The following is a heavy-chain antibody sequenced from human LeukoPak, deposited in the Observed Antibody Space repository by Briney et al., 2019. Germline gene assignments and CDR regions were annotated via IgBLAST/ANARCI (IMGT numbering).Heavy chain of an antibody. CDR2: INHSGST. Sequence: PSETLSLTCTVYGGSFSGYYWSWIRQPPGKGLEWIGEINHSGSTNYNPSLKSRVTISVDTSKNQFSLKPSSVTAADTAMYYCARVPAEVGPGHWGQGTLVTVSS. V-gene: IGHV4-34*01. CDR1: GGSFSGYY. J-gene: IGHJ4*02. CDR3: ARVPAEVGPGH. D-gene: IGHD1-26*01.